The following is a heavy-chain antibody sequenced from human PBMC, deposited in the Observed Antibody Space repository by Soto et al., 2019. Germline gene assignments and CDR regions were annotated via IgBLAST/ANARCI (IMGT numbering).Heavy chain of an antibody. CDR3: SWRGVTSTS. D-gene: IGHD2-21*02. J-gene: IGHJ5*02. CDR1: GFTFSSYA. Sequence: GGSLRLSCVASGFTFSSYAMSWVRQAPGKGLEWVAAIGPTGGPTYYADSVKGRLTISRDNSKKTLYLQMSSLRVDDTAVYYCSWRGVTSTSWGRGTLVTVSS. V-gene: IGHV3-23*01. CDR2: IGPTGGPT.